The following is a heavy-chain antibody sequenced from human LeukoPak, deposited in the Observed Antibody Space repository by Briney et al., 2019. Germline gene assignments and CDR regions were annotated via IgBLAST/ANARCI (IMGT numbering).Heavy chain of an antibody. CDR2: INPNTGGT. Sequence: GASVRVSCMASRYSFTGSYVHWVPETPEPGGGWVGWINPNTGGTNYAQKFEGRVIMTRDTSISTVYMELSRLTSDDTAVYYCARGVASAGAKYFDQWGQGTLVTVSS. J-gene: IGHJ4*02. CDR1: RYSFTGSY. D-gene: IGHD6-13*01. V-gene: IGHV1-2*02. CDR3: ARGVASAGAKYFDQ.